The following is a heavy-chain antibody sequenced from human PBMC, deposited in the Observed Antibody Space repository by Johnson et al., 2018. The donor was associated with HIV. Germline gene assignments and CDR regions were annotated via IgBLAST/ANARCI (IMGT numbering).Heavy chain of an antibody. CDR3: PRARSGAFDI. CDR1: GFTFDDYG. Sequence: VQVVESGGGVVRPGGSLRLSCAASGFTFDDYGMSWVRQAPGKGLVWVSGINWNGGSTGSGDSVKGRFAISRDNAKHSLYLKMNSLRVEDTAVYYCPRARSGAFDIWGQGTMVTVSS. CDR2: INWNGGST. J-gene: IGHJ3*02. V-gene: IGHV3-20*04. D-gene: IGHD3-3*01.